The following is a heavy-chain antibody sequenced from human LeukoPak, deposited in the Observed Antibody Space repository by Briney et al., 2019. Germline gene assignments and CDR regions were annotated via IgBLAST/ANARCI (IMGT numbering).Heavy chain of an antibody. D-gene: IGHD5-12*01. CDR1: GFTFNTYS. V-gene: IGHV3-21*06. J-gene: IGHJ4*02. CDR2: IDSSGGYM. Sequence: GGSLRLSCEASGFTFNTYSMNWARQAPGKGLEWVSSIDSSGGYMFYADSVKGRFIISRDNAKDSLYLQMNSLRAEDTAVYYCARVQKSRKSVASAVDCSGQGTVVIVSS. CDR3: ARVQKSRKSVASAVDC.